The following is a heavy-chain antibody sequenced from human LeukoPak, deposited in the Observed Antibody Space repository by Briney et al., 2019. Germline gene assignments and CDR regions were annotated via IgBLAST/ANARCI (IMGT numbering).Heavy chain of an antibody. CDR2: IKGDGNEI. Sequence: GGSLRLSCAASGFTFSTYWMTWVRQAPGKGLEWVANIKGDGNEIYYVDSVKGRFTISRDNAKNSLYLQMSSLRAEDTAVYHCARGQLWHYHWGQGTLVTVSS. J-gene: IGHJ5*02. CDR1: GFTFSTYW. D-gene: IGHD6-13*01. V-gene: IGHV3-7*05. CDR3: ARGQLWHYH.